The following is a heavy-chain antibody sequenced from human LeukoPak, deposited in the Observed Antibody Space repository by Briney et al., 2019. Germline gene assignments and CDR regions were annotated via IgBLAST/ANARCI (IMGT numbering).Heavy chain of an antibody. J-gene: IGHJ4*02. V-gene: IGHV4-39*07. CDR1: GGSISSSSYD. Sequence: SETLSLTCTVSGGSISSSSYDWGWIRQPPGKGLEWIGSIYYSGSTYYNPSLKSRVTISVDTSKYQFSLKLSSVTAADTAVYYCARVTVALFDYWGQGTLVTVSS. D-gene: IGHD4-23*01. CDR3: ARVTVALFDY. CDR2: IYYSGST.